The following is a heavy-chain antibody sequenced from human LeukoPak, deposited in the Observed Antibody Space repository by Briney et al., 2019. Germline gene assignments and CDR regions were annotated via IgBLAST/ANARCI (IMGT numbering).Heavy chain of an antibody. CDR1: GHTFTGYY. Sequence: GASVKVSCKASGHTFTGYYMHWVRQAPGQGLEWMGWINPNSGGTNYAQKFQGRVTMTRDTSISTAYMELSRLRSDDTAVYYCARATGYCSGGSCYDGDYWGQGTLVTVSS. CDR3: ARATGYCSGGSCYDGDY. J-gene: IGHJ4*02. D-gene: IGHD2-15*01. CDR2: INPNSGGT. V-gene: IGHV1-2*02.